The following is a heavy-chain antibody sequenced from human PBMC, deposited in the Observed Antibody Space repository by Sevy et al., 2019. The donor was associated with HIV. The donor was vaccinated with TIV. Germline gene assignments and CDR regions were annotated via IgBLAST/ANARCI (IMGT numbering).Heavy chain of an antibody. J-gene: IGHJ6*03. CDR2: IYTSGST. V-gene: IGHV4-4*07. CDR3: ARVSGYDFTSPYYYYMDV. Sequence: SETLCLTCTVSGGSISSYYWSWIRQPAGKGLEWIGRIYTSGSTNYNPSLKSRVTMSVDTSKNQFSLKLSSVTAADTAVYYCARVSGYDFTSPYYYYMDVWGKGTTVTVSS. D-gene: IGHD5-12*01. CDR1: GGSISSYY.